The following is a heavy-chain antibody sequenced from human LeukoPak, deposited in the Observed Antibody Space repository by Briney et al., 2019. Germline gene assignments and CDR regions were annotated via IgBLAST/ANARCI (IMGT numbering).Heavy chain of an antibody. Sequence: PSETLSLTCAVSGGSISTNNWWSWVRQPPGKGLEWIGSIYYSGSTYYNPSLKSRVTISVDTSKNQFSLKLSSVTAADTAVYYCATKSGYCSSTSCYINWYFDLWGRGTLVTVSS. D-gene: IGHD2-2*01. CDR2: IYYSGST. CDR3: ATKSGYCSSTSCYINWYFDL. CDR1: GGSISTNNW. J-gene: IGHJ2*01. V-gene: IGHV4-39*01.